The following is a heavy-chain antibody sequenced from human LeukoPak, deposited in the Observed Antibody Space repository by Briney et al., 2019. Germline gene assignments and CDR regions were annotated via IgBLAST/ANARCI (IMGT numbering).Heavy chain of an antibody. J-gene: IGHJ4*02. D-gene: IGHD6-19*01. Sequence: GGSLRLSCAASGFTVSSNNMNWVRQAPGKGLEWVSVIYSDDSTYYADFVKGRFTISRDNSKNTLFLQMNSLRAEDTGVYYCARGVRIAVAGYTDYWGQGTLVTVSS. CDR3: ARGVRIAVAGYTDY. V-gene: IGHV3-53*01. CDR1: GFTVSSNN. CDR2: IYSDDST.